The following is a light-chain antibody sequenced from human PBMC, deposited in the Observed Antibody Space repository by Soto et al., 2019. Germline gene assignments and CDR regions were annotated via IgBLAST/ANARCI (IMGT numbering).Light chain of an antibody. CDR2: DTS. J-gene: IGKJ3*01. Sequence: IPLTQSPAILSLSPGERATLSCTASQSVDTYIAWYQQRPGQPPRLLIHDTSHRASGVPARFRGSGSGTDFTLTITRLEPEDFGVYFCQQRRNWVSFGPGTRL. V-gene: IGKV3-11*01. CDR3: QQRRNWVS. CDR1: QSVDTY.